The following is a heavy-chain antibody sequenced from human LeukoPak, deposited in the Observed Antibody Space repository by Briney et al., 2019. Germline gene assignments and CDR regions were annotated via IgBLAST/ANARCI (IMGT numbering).Heavy chain of an antibody. CDR2: ISYDKDKE. J-gene: IGHJ4*02. V-gene: IGHV3-30*03. D-gene: IGHD3-16*01. Sequence: AGGSLRLSCAASGFILSAYSMHWVRQTPGKGLEWLAVISYDKDKEYYADSVRGRFTISRDNSRDTLYLQMNSLRPEDTAVYFCARDPFGGKIFDFWGQGTLVTVSS. CDR1: GFILSAYS. CDR3: ARDPFGGKIFDF.